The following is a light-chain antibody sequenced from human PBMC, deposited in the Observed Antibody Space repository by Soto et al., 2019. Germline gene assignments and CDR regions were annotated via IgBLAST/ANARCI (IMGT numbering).Light chain of an antibody. J-gene: IGLJ2*01. CDR1: SGNVGSYNL. V-gene: IGLV2-23*01. Sequence: QSALTQPASVSGSPGQSITISCTGTSGNVGSYNLVSWYQHNPGKAPKLLIYEATKRPSGVSNRFSGSKSGNTASLTISGLRAEDEADYFCSSYAGSRTSILFGGGTKVT. CDR3: SSYAGSRTSIL. CDR2: EAT.